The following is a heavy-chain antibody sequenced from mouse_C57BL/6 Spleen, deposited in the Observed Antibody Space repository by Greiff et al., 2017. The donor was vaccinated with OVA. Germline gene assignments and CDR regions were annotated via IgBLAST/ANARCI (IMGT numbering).Heavy chain of an antibody. CDR3: ARDGSSLYYYAMDY. CDR1: GYAFSSSW. J-gene: IGHJ4*01. CDR2: IYPGDGDT. D-gene: IGHD1-1*01. Sequence: VQLQQSGPELVKPGASVKISCKASGYAFSSSWMNWVKQRPGKGLEWIGRIYPGDGDTNYNGKFKGKATLTADKYSSTAYMQLSSLTSEDSAVCFCARDGSSLYYYAMDYWGQGTSVTVSS. V-gene: IGHV1-82*01.